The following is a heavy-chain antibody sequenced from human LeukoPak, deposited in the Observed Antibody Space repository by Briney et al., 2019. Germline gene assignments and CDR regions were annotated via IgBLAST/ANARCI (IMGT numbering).Heavy chain of an antibody. CDR1: GDSISSYY. J-gene: IGHJ3*02. CDR3: ARDSWSNYGAYSGAFDI. D-gene: IGHD4-17*01. Sequence: SETLSLTCTVSGDSISSYYWSWIRQPAGKGLEWIGRIYTSGSTNYNPSLKSRVTMSVDTSKNQFSLKLSSVTAADTAVYYCARDSWSNYGAYSGAFDIWGQGTMVTVSS. CDR2: IYTSGST. V-gene: IGHV4-4*07.